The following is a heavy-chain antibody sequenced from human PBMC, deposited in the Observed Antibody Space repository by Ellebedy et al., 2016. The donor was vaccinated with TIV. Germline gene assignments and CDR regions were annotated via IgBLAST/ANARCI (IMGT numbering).Heavy chain of an antibody. CDR3: ARDSRDYAAPYYYGMDV. V-gene: IGHV4-4*02. J-gene: IGHJ6*02. Sequence: MPSETLSLTCAVSGGSISSSNWWSWVRQPPGKGLEWIGEIYHSGSTNSNPSLKSRVTISVDKSKNQFSLKLSSVTAADTAVYYCARDSRDYAAPYYYGMDVWGQGTTVTVSS. CDR2: IYHSGST. D-gene: IGHD4-17*01. CDR1: GGSISSSNW.